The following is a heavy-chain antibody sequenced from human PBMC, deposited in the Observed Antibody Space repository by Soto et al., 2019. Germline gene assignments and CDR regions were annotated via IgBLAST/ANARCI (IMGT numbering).Heavy chain of an antibody. CDR3: ARALDESRSWFDP. Sequence: QVQLQESGPGLVKPSETLSLTCTVSGGSISSYYWSWIRQPAGKGLAWIGRIYTSGSTNYNTSLNSRLTMSVDTSKNQFALTLSSVTAADTAVYYCARALDESRSWFDPWGQGTLVTVSS. CDR1: GGSISSYY. V-gene: IGHV4-4*07. CDR2: IYTSGST. J-gene: IGHJ5*02.